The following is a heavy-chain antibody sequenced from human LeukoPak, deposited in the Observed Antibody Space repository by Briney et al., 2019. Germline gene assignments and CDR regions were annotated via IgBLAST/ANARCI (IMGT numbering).Heavy chain of an antibody. CDR2: INNGGSDM. D-gene: IGHD2-21*02. CDR3: ARELPREVTLDY. Sequence: GGSLRLSCAASGFTFISYGMQWVRQAPGKGLVWVSSINNGGSDMSYADSVKGRFTISRDKAKNTLYLQMKSLRAEDTAVYYCARELPREVTLDYWGQGTPVTVSS. J-gene: IGHJ4*01. V-gene: IGHV3-74*01. CDR1: GFTFISYG.